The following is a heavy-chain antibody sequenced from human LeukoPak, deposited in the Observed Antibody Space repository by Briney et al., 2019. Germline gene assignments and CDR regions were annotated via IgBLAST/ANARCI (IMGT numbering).Heavy chain of an antibody. CDR1: GFTFSSYS. J-gene: IGHJ4*02. CDR2: IKQDGSEK. Sequence: GGSPRLSCAASGFTFSSYSMNWVRQAPGKGLEWVANIKQDGSEKYYVDSVKGRFTISRDNAKNSLYLQMNSLRAEDTAVYYCARDGLWFGELLFDYWGQGTLVTVSS. CDR3: ARDGLWFGELLFDY. D-gene: IGHD3-10*01. V-gene: IGHV3-7*01.